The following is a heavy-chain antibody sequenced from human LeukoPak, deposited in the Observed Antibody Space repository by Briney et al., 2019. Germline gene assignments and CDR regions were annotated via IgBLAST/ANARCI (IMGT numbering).Heavy chain of an antibody. Sequence: ASVKVSGKASGYTFTGYYMHWVRQAPGQGLEWMGWINTNTGNPTYAQGFTGRFVFSLDTSVSTAYLQISSLKAEDTAVYYCARDRRIVGATVNWFDPWGQGTLVTVSS. CDR2: INTNTGNP. J-gene: IGHJ5*02. D-gene: IGHD1-26*01. V-gene: IGHV7-4-1*02. CDR1: GYTFTGYY. CDR3: ARDRRIVGATVNWFDP.